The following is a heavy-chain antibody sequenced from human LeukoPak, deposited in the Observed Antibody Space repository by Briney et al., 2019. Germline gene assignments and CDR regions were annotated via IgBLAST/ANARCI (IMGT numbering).Heavy chain of an antibody. J-gene: IGHJ6*03. V-gene: IGHV3-21*03. CDR1: GFTFSSYS. CDR2: ISSSSSYI. D-gene: IGHD3-10*01. CDR3: ARALGYGSGSYYRRYYYYYMDV. Sequence: GGSLRLSCAASGFTFSSYSMNWVRQAPGKGLEWVSSISSSSSYIYYADSVKGRFTISRDNAKNSLYLQMNSLRAEDTAVYYCARALGYGSGSYYRRYYYYYMDVWGKGTTVTVSS.